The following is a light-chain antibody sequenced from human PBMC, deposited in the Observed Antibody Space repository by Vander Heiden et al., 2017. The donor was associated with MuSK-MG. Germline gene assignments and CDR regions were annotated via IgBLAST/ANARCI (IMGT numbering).Light chain of an antibody. CDR2: HVN. CDR1: SSDVGRYDS. V-gene: IGLV2-11*01. CDR3: CAYAGNYIRV. J-gene: IGLJ3*02. Sequence: QSALTQPHSVSGSRGQSVTISCTGTSSDVGRYDSVSWYQQYPGNAPKLILFHVNERPSGVPDRFSGSKSGNTASLTISGLQAEDEADYYCCAYAGNYIRVFVGGTKLTVL.